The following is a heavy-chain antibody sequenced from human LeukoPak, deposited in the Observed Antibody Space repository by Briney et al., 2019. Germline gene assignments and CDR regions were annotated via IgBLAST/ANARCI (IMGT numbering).Heavy chain of an antibody. D-gene: IGHD1-26*01. J-gene: IGHJ4*02. CDR1: RFTFSDYY. CDR2: IISGGSTI. V-gene: IGHV3-11*01. Sequence: AGGSLRLSCAASRFTFSDYYMSGIRQAQGRGRGWVSYIISGGSTINNADSVKGGFTISRDNAKNSLYLQMNSLRAEDTAVYYCAREGAASDYWGQGTLVTVSS. CDR3: AREGAASDY.